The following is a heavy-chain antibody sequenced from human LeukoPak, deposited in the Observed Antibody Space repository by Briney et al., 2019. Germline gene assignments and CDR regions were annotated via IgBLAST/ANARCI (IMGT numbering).Heavy chain of an antibody. Sequence: GSLRLSCAASGFTFSSYAMSWVRQAPGKGLEWVSTISGSGGSTYYADSVKGQFTISRDNSKNTLYLQMNSLRAEDTAVYYCASLGDYYDSRPPGYWGQGTLVTVSS. CDR3: ASLGDYYDSRPPGY. D-gene: IGHD3-22*01. J-gene: IGHJ4*02. V-gene: IGHV3-23*01. CDR2: ISGSGGST. CDR1: GFTFSSYA.